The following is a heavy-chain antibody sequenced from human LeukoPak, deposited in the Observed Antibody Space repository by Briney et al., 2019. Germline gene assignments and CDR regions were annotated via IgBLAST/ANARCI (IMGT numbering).Heavy chain of an antibody. V-gene: IGHV3-30-3*01. J-gene: IGHJ4*02. CDR1: GFTFSSYA. Sequence: GGSLRLSCAASGFTFSSYAMHWVRQASGKGLEWVAVISYDGSNRYYADSVRGRFTISRDNSKNTLYLQMNSLRAEDTAVYYCARDDESDYWGQGTLVTVSS. CDR2: ISYDGSNR. CDR3: ARDDESDY.